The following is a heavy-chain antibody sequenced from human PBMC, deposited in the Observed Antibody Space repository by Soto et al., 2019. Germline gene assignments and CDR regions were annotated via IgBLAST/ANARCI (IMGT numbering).Heavy chain of an antibody. CDR2: IWYDGSRT. J-gene: IGHJ4*02. V-gene: IGHV3-33*01. CDR3: ARDDGVVAPDLQY. D-gene: IGHD2-2*01. CDR1: GFTFSRHG. Sequence: QVQLVESGGGVVQPGSSLRLSCTVSGFTFSRHGFHWVRQAPGKGLEWVAVIWYDGSRTYYADSVRGRYTISRDDSKSTLYLQMNSLRVEDTAIYYCARDDGVVAPDLQYLGQGSLVTVSS.